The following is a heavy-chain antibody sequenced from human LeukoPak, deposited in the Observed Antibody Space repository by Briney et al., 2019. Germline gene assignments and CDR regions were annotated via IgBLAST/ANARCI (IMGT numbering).Heavy chain of an antibody. CDR2: ISFDGSQK. V-gene: IGHV3-30*04. J-gene: IGHJ4*02. CDR3: ARSDRGDYNFDY. D-gene: IGHD4-17*01. CDR1: GFSVGGYA. Sequence: GRSLRLSCEVSGFSVGGYALNWVRQAPGKGLEWVAVISFDGSQKYYADSVKGRFTISRDTFKNTLFLQMDSLSGEDTGFYYCARSDRGDYNFDYWGQGTLATVS.